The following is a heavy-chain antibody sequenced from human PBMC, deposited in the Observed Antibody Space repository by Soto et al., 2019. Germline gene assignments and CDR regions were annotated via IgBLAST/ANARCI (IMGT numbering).Heavy chain of an antibody. Sequence: SQTLSLPCTVSGGSISSYYWSWIRQPPGKGLEWIGYIYYSGSTNYNPSLKSRVTISVDTSNNQFSLKLSSVTAADTAVYYCAREGGSSSVNADYYYYYGMDVWGQGTTVTVSS. CDR1: GGSISSYY. D-gene: IGHD6-6*01. J-gene: IGHJ6*02. CDR2: IYYSGST. V-gene: IGHV4-59*01. CDR3: AREGGSSSVNADYYYYYGMDV.